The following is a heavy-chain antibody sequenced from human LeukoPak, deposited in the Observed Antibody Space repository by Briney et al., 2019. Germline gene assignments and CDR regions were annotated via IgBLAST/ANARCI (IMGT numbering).Heavy chain of an antibody. Sequence: TGGSLRLSCAASRFTFSNYAMNWVRQAPGKGLEWVSGISGNGGRTYYADSVQGRFTISRDNSRSTLYLQMNSLRAEDTAVYYCAKSGADCSSWFLLPFDYWGQGTLVTVSS. CDR3: AKSGADCSSWFLLPFDY. CDR2: ISGNGGRT. D-gene: IGHD6-13*01. V-gene: IGHV3-23*01. CDR1: RFTFSNYA. J-gene: IGHJ4*02.